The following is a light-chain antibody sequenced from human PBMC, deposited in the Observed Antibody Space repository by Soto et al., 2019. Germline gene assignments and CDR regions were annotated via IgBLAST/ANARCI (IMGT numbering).Light chain of an antibody. CDR3: AAWDDSFNGLSV. V-gene: IGLV1-44*01. Sequence: QSVLTQPPSASGTPGQRVTFAGSGSTANIESATVNWYQQLPGTAPKLLIFNNYQRPSGVPDRFSGSRSATSASLAISGLQSEDEGDYYCAAWDDSFNGLSVFGTGTKLTVL. CDR1: TANIESAT. J-gene: IGLJ1*01. CDR2: NNY.